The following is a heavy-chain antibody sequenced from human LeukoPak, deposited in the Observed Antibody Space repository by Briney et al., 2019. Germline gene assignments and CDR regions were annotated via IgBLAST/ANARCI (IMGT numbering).Heavy chain of an antibody. D-gene: IGHD2-15*01. CDR3: ARDGYCSGGSCYSGYY. Sequence: GGSLRLSCAASGFTVSSNYMSWVRQAPGKGLEWVSVIYSGGSTYYADSVKGRFTISRDNSKNTLYLQMNSLRAEDTAVYYCARDGYCSGGSCYSGYYWGQGTLVTVSS. CDR2: IYSGGST. J-gene: IGHJ4*02. CDR1: GFTVSSNY. V-gene: IGHV3-53*01.